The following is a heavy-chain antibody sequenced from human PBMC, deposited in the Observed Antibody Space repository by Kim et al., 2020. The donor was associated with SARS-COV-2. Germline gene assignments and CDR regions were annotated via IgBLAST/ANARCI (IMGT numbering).Heavy chain of an antibody. CDR1: GYSFTSYW. V-gene: IGHV5-51*01. CDR2: IYPGDSDT. CDR3: ARRERGQLEAFDI. J-gene: IGHJ3*02. Sequence: GESLKISCKGSGYSFTSYWIGWVRQMPGKGLEWMGIIYPGDSDTRYSPSFQSQVTISADKSISTAYLQWSSLKASDTAMYYCARRERGQLEAFDIWGQGTMVTVSS. D-gene: IGHD6-6*01.